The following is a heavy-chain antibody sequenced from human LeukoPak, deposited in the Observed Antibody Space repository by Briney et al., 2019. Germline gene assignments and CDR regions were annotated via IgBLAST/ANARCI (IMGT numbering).Heavy chain of an antibody. D-gene: IGHD2-15*01. Sequence: SSVKVSCKASGCTFSSYAISWVRQAPGQGLEWMGGIMPIFGTSKHPQKFQGRVTLTPDESTSTAYMELNSLRSEDTAVYYCAIAPNGYCSGGSCYPSVGPDYWGQGTLVTVSS. V-gene: IGHV1-69*13. CDR2: IMPIFGTS. CDR3: AIAPNGYCSGGSCYPSVGPDY. CDR1: GCTFSSYA. J-gene: IGHJ4*02.